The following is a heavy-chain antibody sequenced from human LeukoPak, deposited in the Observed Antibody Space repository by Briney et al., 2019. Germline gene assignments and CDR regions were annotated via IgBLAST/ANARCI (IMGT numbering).Heavy chain of an antibody. J-gene: IGHJ4*02. CDR1: GFTFSSHL. D-gene: IGHD5/OR15-5a*01. V-gene: IGHV3-74*01. CDR3: ARSEVSTTLLDY. CDR2: ISSDGTYT. Sequence: GGSLRLSCAASGFTFSSHLMHWVRQAPGKGLVWVSRISSDGTYTNYADSVRGRFTISRDNAKNTLYLQMNTLRAEDTAMYYCARSEVSTTLLDYWGQGTLVTVSS.